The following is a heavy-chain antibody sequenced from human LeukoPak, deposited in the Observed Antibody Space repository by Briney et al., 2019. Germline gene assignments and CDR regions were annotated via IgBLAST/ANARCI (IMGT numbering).Heavy chain of an antibody. CDR1: GGSISTFY. J-gene: IGHJ5*01. CDR2: THYRHN. CDR3: ARESAGDHEHNWFDP. Sequence: SETLSLTCSVSGGSISTFYWGWIRQPPGKGLECIGFTHYRHNNYNPSFRSRVTMSVDTSNNLLSLQLRSVTAADTAVYYCARESAGDHEHNWFDPWGPGTLVTVAS. V-gene: IGHV4-59*01.